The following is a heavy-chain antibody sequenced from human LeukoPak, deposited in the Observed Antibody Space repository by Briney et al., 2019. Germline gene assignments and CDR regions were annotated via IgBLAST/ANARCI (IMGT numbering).Heavy chain of an antibody. CDR1: GFTFSDYT. CDR3: AGGPHITSAGRGYFQH. J-gene: IGHJ1*01. D-gene: IGHD6-13*01. CDR2: ITSSSTYM. Sequence: GGSLRLSCAGSGFTFSDYTMNWVRQAPGKGLELVSFITSSSTYMYFTDSVRARFTISRDNAKNSLFLQMDSLRVEDTAVYYCAGGPHITSAGRGYFQHWGQGTLVTVSS. V-gene: IGHV3-21*01.